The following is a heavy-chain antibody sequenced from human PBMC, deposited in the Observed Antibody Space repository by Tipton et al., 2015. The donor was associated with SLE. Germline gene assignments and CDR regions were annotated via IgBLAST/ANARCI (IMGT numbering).Heavy chain of an antibody. CDR2: IYYVGST. Sequence: TLSLTCTVSGDSISTYYWNWIRQSPGKGLEWIGNIYYVGSTNYNPSFKGRVTISVATSKNQFSRKLRSVTAADTAVYYCARRGYNYWYFDLWGRGALVTVSS. D-gene: IGHD5-24*01. V-gene: IGHV4-59*01. CDR3: ARRGYNYWYFDL. CDR1: GDSISTYY. J-gene: IGHJ2*01.